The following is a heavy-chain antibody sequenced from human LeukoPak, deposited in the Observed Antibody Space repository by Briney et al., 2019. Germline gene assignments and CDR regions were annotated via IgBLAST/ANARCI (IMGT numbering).Heavy chain of an antibody. CDR1: GGSISSYY. V-gene: IGHV4-59*08. J-gene: IGHJ4*02. Sequence: TPSQRLSPTYPVDGGSISSYYWSWIRLPPGNGLEWIGYIYYSENTTFNPPLKTQSPLSVETPNNHFSLRLSSVTAADTAGFSLARQAWKKFDYWGQGTLVTVSS. CDR3: ARQAWKKFDY. CDR2: IYYSENT. D-gene: IGHD1-1*01.